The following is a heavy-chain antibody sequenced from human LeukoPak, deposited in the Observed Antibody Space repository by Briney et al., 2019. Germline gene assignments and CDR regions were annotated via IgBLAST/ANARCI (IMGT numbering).Heavy chain of an antibody. V-gene: IGHV1-69*04. CDR2: IIPILEGI. CDR1: GGTFSKYG. Sequence: GASVKVSCKASGGTFSKYGISWVRQAPGQGLEWMGRIIPILEGIDYAQKFQGRVSITADKSTSTAYMEVSSLKSEDTAVYYCARESLSATPIFDFWGRGTLVTVSS. CDR3: ARESLSATPIFDF. J-gene: IGHJ4*02. D-gene: IGHD5-12*01.